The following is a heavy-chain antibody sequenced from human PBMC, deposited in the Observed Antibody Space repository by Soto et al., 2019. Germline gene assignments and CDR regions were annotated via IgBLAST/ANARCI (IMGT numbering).Heavy chain of an antibody. Sequence: GGSLRLSCAASGFTFSNYGMHWVRQAPGKGLEWVAFISDDGSNKYYADSMKGRFTMSRDNSKRTLYLQMSSLRVEDTAVYYCTKGRNVLRFLELSSGMEVWGQGATVTVSS. J-gene: IGHJ6*02. CDR3: TKGRNVLRFLELSSGMEV. CDR2: ISDDGSNK. V-gene: IGHV3-30*18. D-gene: IGHD3-3*01. CDR1: GFTFSNYG.